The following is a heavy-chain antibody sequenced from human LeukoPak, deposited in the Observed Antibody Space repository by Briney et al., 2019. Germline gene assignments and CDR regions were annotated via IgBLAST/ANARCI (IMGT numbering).Heavy chain of an antibody. D-gene: IGHD3-3*01. J-gene: IGHJ5*02. V-gene: IGHV1-2*04. CDR3: ARARLYDFWSGYYGNWFDP. CDR1: GYTFTGYY. CDR2: INPNSGGT. Sequence: ASVKVSCKASGYTFTGYYINWVRQAPGQGLEWMGWINPNSGGTNYAQKFQGWVTMTRDTSISTAYMELSRLRSDDTAVYYCARARLYDFWSGYYGNWFDPWGQGTLVTVSS.